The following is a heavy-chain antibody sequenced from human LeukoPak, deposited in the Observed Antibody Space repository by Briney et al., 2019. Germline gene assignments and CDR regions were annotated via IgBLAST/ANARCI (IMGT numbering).Heavy chain of an antibody. D-gene: IGHD3-22*01. CDR1: GYTLTELS. Sequence: GASVKVSCKVSGYTLTELSMHWVRQGPGRGLEWMGGFDPEDGETIYAQKFQGRVTMTEDTSTDTAYMELSSLRSEDTAVYYCATADRGYYDSSGYLDYWGQGTLVTVSS. J-gene: IGHJ4*02. CDR2: FDPEDGET. CDR3: ATADRGYYDSSGYLDY. V-gene: IGHV1-24*01.